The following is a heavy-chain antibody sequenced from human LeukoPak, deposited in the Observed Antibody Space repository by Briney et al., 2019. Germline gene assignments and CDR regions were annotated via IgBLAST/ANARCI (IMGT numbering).Heavy chain of an antibody. Sequence: GGSLRLSCAASGFTFSSYSMNWVRQAPGKGLEWVSSISSSSSYIYYADSVKGRFTISRDNDKKSLYLQMNSLRAEDTAVYYCARGAMVRGAPLYYYYYGMDVWGKGTTVTVSS. J-gene: IGHJ6*04. V-gene: IGHV3-21*01. CDR2: ISSSSSYI. CDR3: ARGAMVRGAPLYYYYYGMDV. CDR1: GFTFSSYS. D-gene: IGHD3-10*01.